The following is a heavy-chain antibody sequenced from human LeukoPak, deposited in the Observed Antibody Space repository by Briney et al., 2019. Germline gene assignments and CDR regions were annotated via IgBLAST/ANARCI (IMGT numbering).Heavy chain of an antibody. V-gene: IGHV3-72*01. D-gene: IGHD6-13*01. CDR2: TRNKARNYTT. CDR3: AKAHGYISTWHVDY. CDR1: GFTFSDHY. Sequence: GGSLRLSCAASGFTFSDHYMDWVRQAPGEGPEWVGRTRNKARNYTTEYAASVKGRFTISRDDSKNSMYLQMNSLRAEDTAVYFCAKAHGYISTWHVDYWGQGTLVTVSP. J-gene: IGHJ4*02.